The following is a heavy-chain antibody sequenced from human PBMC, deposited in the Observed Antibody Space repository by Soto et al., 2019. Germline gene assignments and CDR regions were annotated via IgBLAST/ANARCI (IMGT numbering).Heavy chain of an antibody. J-gene: IGHJ4*02. V-gene: IGHV3-48*02. CDR3: ARERPGIPFDY. CDR1: GFTFSNYH. D-gene: IGHD1-26*01. Sequence: EVQLVESGGVLAQPGGSLRLSCGASGFTFSNYHMNWVRQAPGKGLEWIADITSSSGHTQYADSVKGRFTISRDNAKNSLFLQMNSLRDEDTAVYFCARERPGIPFDYWGQGTLVTVSS. CDR2: ITSSSGHT.